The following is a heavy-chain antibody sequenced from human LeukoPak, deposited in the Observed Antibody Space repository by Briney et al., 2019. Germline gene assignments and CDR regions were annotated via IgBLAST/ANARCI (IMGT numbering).Heavy chain of an antibody. J-gene: IGHJ4*02. D-gene: IGHD3-10*01. CDR2: INHSGST. CDR3: ARGRMVRGVKRTNDY. Sequence: PSETLSLTCAVYGGSFSVYYWSWIRQPPGKGLEWNGEINHSGSTNYNPSLKSRVTIPVDTSKNQFSLKLSSVTAADTAVYYCARGRMVRGVKRTNDYWGQGTLVTVSS. CDR1: GGSFSVYY. V-gene: IGHV4-34*01.